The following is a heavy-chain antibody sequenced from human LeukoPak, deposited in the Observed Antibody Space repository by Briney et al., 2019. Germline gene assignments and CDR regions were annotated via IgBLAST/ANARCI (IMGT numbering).Heavy chain of an antibody. V-gene: IGHV1-2*02. D-gene: IGHD1-26*01. Sequence: GASVKVSCKASGYIFTAYYMHWVRQAPGQGLEWMGWINPNSGDTNYAQRFQGRVTMTWDTSISTAYMELSRLTSDDAAVYYCARGGGYSGTDCDAFDICGQGTMVTVSS. CDR3: ARGGGYSGTDCDAFDI. CDR1: GYIFTAYY. J-gene: IGHJ3*02. CDR2: INPNSGDT.